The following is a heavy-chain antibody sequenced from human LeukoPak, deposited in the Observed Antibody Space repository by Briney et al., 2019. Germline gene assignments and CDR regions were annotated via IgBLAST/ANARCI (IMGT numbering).Heavy chain of an antibody. Sequence: GGSLRLSCAASGFTFSSYEMNWVRQAPGKGLEWVSYISSSGSTIYYADSVKGRFTISRDNAKNSLYLQMNSLRAEDTAVYYCARDSFVTDSSGYYSSGYFDYWGQGTLVTVSS. CDR1: GFTFSSYE. V-gene: IGHV3-48*03. D-gene: IGHD3-22*01. CDR2: ISSSGSTI. CDR3: ARDSFVTDSSGYYSSGYFDY. J-gene: IGHJ4*02.